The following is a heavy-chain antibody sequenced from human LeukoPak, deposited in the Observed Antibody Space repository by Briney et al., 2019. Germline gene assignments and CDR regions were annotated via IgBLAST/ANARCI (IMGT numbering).Heavy chain of an antibody. CDR2: ISAYNGNT. D-gene: IGHD5-18*01. CDR3: ARDVDTSMAYYFDC. J-gene: IGHJ4*02. V-gene: IGHV1-18*01. CDR1: GYTFTSYG. Sequence: ASVKVSCKASGYTFTSYGISWVRRAPGQGLEWRGWISAYNGNTNYAQRVQGRVTMTTDTSTSTAYMELRSLRSDDTAVYYCARDVDTSMAYYFDCWGQGTLVTVSS.